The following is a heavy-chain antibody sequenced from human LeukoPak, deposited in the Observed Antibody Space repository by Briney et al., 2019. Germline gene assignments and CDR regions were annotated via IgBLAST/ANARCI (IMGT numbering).Heavy chain of an antibody. CDR3: ATDRNSGKYYDY. J-gene: IGHJ4*02. CDR1: GYTFTNYG. Sequence: SVKVSCKASGYTFTNYGMHWVRQAPGKGLEWVAVIYYDGSNQYYADSVKGRFTVSRDNAKNTLYLQMDSLRAEDTAVYYCATDRNSGKYYDYWGQGTLVTVSS. CDR2: IYYDGSNQ. V-gene: IGHV3-33*01. D-gene: IGHD1-26*01.